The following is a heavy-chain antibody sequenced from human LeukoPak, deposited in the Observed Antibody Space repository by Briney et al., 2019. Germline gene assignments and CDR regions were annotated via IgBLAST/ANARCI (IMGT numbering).Heavy chain of an antibody. CDR1: GYTFTSYD. Sequence: ASVKVSCKASGYTFTSYDINLVRQATGQGLEWMGWMNPNSGNTGYAQKFQGRVTMTRNTSISTAYMELSSLRSEDTAVYYCARGLFLPGIYYGSGSSTYGMDVWGQGTTVTVSS. CDR3: ARGLFLPGIYYGSGSSTYGMDV. D-gene: IGHD3-10*01. V-gene: IGHV1-8*01. J-gene: IGHJ6*02. CDR2: MNPNSGNT.